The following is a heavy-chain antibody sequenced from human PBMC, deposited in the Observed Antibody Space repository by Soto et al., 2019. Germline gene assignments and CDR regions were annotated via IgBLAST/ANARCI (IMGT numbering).Heavy chain of an antibody. CDR3: ARGERWELLTYDMDV. CDR2: ISSSSSTI. CDR1: GFTFSSYS. Sequence: GGSLRLSCAASGFTFSSYSMNWVRQAPGKGLEWVSYISSSSSTIYYADSVKGRFTISRDNAKNSLYLQMNSLRDEDTAVYYCARGERWELLTYDMDVWGQGTTVTVSS. V-gene: IGHV3-48*02. J-gene: IGHJ6*02. D-gene: IGHD1-26*01.